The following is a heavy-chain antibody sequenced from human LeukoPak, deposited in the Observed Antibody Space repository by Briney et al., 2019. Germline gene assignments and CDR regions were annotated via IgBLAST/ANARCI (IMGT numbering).Heavy chain of an antibody. CDR3: ARTAARRFDY. V-gene: IGHV1-46*01. CDR2: INPTGGST. CDR1: GYTFPSYF. Sequence: ASVKVSCKASGYTFPSYFMHWVRQAPEQGFEWMGIINPTGGSTTYAQKFQGRVTMTRDTSTSTVYMELSSLRSDDTAVYYCARTAARRFDYWGQGTLVTVSS. J-gene: IGHJ4*02. D-gene: IGHD6-6*01.